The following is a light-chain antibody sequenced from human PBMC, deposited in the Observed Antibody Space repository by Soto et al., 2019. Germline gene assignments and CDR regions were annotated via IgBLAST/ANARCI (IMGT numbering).Light chain of an antibody. V-gene: IGKV3-15*01. CDR2: GAS. Sequence: EIVLTQSPGTLSLSPGERATLSCRASESVSSSHIAWYQQKPGQAPRLLIYGASTRATGIPARFSGSGSGTEFTLTISSLQSEDFAVYYCQQYNNWPGTFGQGTKGDIK. CDR1: ESVSSSH. CDR3: QQYNNWPGT. J-gene: IGKJ1*01.